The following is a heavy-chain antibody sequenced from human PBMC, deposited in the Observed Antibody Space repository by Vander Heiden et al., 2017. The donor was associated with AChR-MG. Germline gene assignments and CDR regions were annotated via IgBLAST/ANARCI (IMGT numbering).Heavy chain of an antibody. J-gene: IGHJ4*02. CDR1: GYPFTSYE. V-gene: IGHV1-8*01. CDR3: ARFPDIVVPDD. CDR2: MNPNSGNT. Sequence: QVHLVQSGAEVKKPGASVKIPCKASGYPFTSYEFNWLRQATGQGLEWMGWMNPNSGNTGYAQKFQGRVTMTRSTSIATAYMELNGLTSEDTAVYYCARFPDIVVPDDWGQGTLVTVSS. D-gene: IGHD2-2*01.